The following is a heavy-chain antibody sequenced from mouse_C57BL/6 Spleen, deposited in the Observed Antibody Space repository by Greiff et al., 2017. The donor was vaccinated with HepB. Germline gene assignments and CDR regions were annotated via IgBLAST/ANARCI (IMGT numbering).Heavy chain of an antibody. CDR2: ISYDGSN. CDR3: ARDLYDPY. CDR1: GYSITSGYY. J-gene: IGHJ2*01. D-gene: IGHD2-3*01. V-gene: IGHV3-6*01. Sequence: EVKLEESGPGLVKPSQSLSLTCSVTGYSITSGYYWNWIRQFPGNKLEWMGYISYDGSNNYNPSLKNRISITRDTSKNQFFLKLNSVTTEDTATYYCARDLYDPYWGQGTTLTVSS.